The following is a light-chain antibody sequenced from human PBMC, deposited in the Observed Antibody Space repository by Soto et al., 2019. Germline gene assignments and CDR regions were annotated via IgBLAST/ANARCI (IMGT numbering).Light chain of an antibody. CDR2: RTS. CDR1: QSVSSY. CDR3: QQFGSSVT. V-gene: IGKV3-20*01. Sequence: EFVLTQSTGTLSLSPGERATLSCRASQSVSSYLAWYQQKPGQAPRLLIYRTSTRATGIPDRFSGSGSGTDFTLTISRLEPEDFAVYYCQQFGSSVTFGQGTRLE. J-gene: IGKJ5*01.